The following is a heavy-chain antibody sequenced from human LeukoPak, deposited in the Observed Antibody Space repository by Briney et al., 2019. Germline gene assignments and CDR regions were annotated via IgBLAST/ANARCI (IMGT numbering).Heavy chain of an antibody. CDR2: IIPIFGTA. J-gene: IGHJ6*02. D-gene: IGHD4-11*01. V-gene: IGHV1-69*13. Sequence: SVKVSCKASGGTFSSYAISWVRQAPGQGLEWMGGIIPIFGTANYAQKFQGRVTITADESTSTAYMELSSLRSEDTAVYYCARDDYSNYGGDGEDYYYYYGMDVWGQGTTVTVSS. CDR3: ARDDYSNYGGDGEDYYYYYGMDV. CDR1: GGTFSSYA.